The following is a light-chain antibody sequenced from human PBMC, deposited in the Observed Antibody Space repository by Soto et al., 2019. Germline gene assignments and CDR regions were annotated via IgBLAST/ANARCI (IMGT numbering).Light chain of an antibody. Sequence: DIQMTQSPSTLSASVRDRVTITCRASQTISSWLAWFQQRPGRAPKFLIYKASSLKNGVPLRFSGSGSGTQFTLTISNLQSEDFALYYCQHYFNWPYTFGQGTRLEIK. J-gene: IGKJ5*01. CDR3: QHYFNWPYT. CDR1: QTISSW. CDR2: KAS. V-gene: IGKV1-5*03.